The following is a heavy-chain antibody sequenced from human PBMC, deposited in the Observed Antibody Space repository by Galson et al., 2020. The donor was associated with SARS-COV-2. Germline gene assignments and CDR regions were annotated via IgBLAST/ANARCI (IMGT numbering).Heavy chain of an antibody. D-gene: IGHD1-26*01. CDR3: ARAPVGRNWFDP. J-gene: IGHJ5*02. CDR2: IYYSGNT. CDR1: GGSISSYY. V-gene: IGHV4-59*13. Sequence: SETLSLTFTVSGGSISSYYWSWFRQPPGKGLEWIGYIYYSGNTNYNPSLKSRVTISVDTSKNQFSLELNSVTPADTAVYYCARAPVGRNWFDPWGQGTLVTVSS.